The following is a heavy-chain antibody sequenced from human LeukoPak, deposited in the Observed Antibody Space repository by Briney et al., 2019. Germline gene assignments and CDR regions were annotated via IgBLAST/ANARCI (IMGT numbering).Heavy chain of an antibody. D-gene: IGHD6-19*01. J-gene: IGHJ6*02. CDR1: GYTFTGYY. CDR3: ARFIAVAGTKDYGMDV. CDR2: INPNSGGT. V-gene: IGHV1-2*02. Sequence: ASVKVSCKASGYTFTGYYMHWVRQAPGQGLEWMGWINPNSGGTNYAQKFQGRVTMTRDTSISTAYMELSRLRSDDTAVYYCARFIAVAGTKDYGMDVWGQGTTVTVSS.